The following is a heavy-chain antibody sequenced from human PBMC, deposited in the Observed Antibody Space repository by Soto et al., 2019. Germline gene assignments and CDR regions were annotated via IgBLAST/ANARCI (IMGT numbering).Heavy chain of an antibody. D-gene: IGHD6-13*01. CDR3: ARATGYSSSWSQNWFDP. CDR2: TYYRSKWYN. J-gene: IGHJ5*02. V-gene: IGHV6-1*01. CDR1: GDGVSSNSAA. Sequence: SQTLSLTCAISGDGVSSNSAAWNWIRQSPSRGLEWLGRTYYRSKWYNDYAVSVESRITINPDTSKNQFSLQLNSVTPEDTAVYCCARATGYSSSWSQNWFDPWGHGTLVTVSS.